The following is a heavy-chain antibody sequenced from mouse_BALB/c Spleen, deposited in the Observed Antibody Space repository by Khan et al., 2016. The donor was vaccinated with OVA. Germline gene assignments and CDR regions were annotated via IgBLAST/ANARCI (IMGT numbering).Heavy chain of an antibody. CDR2: IAPANGNN. CDR1: GFNIKDTY. D-gene: IGHD1-1*02. J-gene: IGHJ1*01. Sequence: VQLKESGAELVKPGASVKLSCTASGFNIKDTYLHWVKQRPEQGLEWIGRIAPANGNNQYDPKFQGKATLTSDTSSNTAYLQLNSLTSEDTAVYCGTRPSYGPRDFEVWGAGTTVTVSS. CDR3: TRPSYGPRDFEV. V-gene: IGHV14-3*02.